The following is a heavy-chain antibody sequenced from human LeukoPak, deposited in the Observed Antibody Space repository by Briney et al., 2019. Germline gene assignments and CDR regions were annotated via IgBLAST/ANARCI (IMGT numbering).Heavy chain of an antibody. CDR1: GGSISSSSYY. CDR2: IYYSGST. CDR3: ASIHFGYSSSWYGGDAFDI. D-gene: IGHD6-13*01. J-gene: IGHJ3*02. V-gene: IGHV4-39*01. Sequence: PSETLSLTCTVSGGSISSSSYYWGWIRQPPGKGLEWIGSIYYSGSTYYNPSLKSRVTISVDTSKNQFSLKLSSVTAADTAVYYCASIHFGYSSSWYGGDAFDIWGQGTMVTVSS.